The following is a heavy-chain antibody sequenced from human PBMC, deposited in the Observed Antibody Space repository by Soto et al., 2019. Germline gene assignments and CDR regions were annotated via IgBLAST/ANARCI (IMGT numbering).Heavy chain of an antibody. J-gene: IGHJ6*02. Sequence: QMQLVQSGPEVKKPGTSVKVSCKASGFTFTSSAVQWVRQARGQRLEWIGWIVVGSGNTNYAQKFQERVTITRDMSTSTAYMELSSLRSEDTAVYYCAVGYSDYDFAVAGGYYYGMDVWGQGTTVTVS. CDR2: IVVGSGNT. V-gene: IGHV1-58*01. D-gene: IGHD5-12*01. CDR1: GFTFTSSA. CDR3: AVGYSDYDFAVAGGYYYGMDV.